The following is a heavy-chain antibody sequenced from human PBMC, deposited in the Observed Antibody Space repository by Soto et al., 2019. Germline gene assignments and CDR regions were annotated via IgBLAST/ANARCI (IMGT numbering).Heavy chain of an antibody. CDR2: FDPEDGET. CDR3: ATDIPLPVNYDFWRLRRGFDP. D-gene: IGHD3-3*01. Sequence: GASVKVSCKVSGYTLTELSMHWVRQAPGKGLEWMGGFDPEDGETIYAQKFQGRVTMTEDTSTDTAYMELSSLRSEDTAVYYCATDIPLPVNYDFWRLRRGFDPWGQGTLVTSPQ. J-gene: IGHJ5*02. V-gene: IGHV1-24*01. CDR1: GYTLTELS.